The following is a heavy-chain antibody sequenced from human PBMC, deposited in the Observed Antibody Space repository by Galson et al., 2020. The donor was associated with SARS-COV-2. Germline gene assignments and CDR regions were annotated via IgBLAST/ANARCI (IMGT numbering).Heavy chain of an antibody. J-gene: IGHJ4*02. CDR3: AKRHRDSSGFDY. CDR1: GFTFSNYA. Sequence: GESLKISCAASGFTFSNYAMNWLRQAPGKGLEWVSGASGSGSTTYYAGSVKGRFTISRDNSQNTLYLQMNSLRAEDTAIYYCAKRHRDSSGFDYWGQGARVTVSS. CDR2: ASGSGSTT. D-gene: IGHD3-22*01. V-gene: IGHV3-23*01.